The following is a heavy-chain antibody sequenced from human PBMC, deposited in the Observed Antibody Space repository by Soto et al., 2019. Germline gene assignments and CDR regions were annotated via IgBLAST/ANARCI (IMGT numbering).Heavy chain of an antibody. CDR2: TYYKSKWYN. CDR1: GDSVSSNSAA. V-gene: IGHV6-1*01. D-gene: IGHD2-2*03. CDR3: AREGVIGYCSSTSCSHGYYYGMDV. Sequence: SQTLSLTSAIPGDSVSSNSAAWNWIRQSPSKSHESLGRTYYKSKWYNDYAVSVKSRITINPDTSKNKFYLQLNSVTPEDTAVYYCAREGVIGYCSSTSCSHGYYYGMDVWGQGTTLTVSS. J-gene: IGHJ6*02.